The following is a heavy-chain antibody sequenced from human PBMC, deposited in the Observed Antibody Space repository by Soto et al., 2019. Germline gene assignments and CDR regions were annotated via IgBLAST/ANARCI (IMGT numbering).Heavy chain of an antibody. CDR1: GGSISSYY. CDR2: IYYSGRT. V-gene: IGHV4-59*01. Sequence: QVQLQESGPGLVKPSETLSLTCTVSGGSISSYYWSWIRQPPGKGLEWIGYIYYSGRTNYNPSLKSRVTLYVDTSKNQSSLKLSFVTAADTAVYYCVRGYCSSTSCYNWDNGFDPWGQGTLVTVSS. D-gene: IGHD2-2*02. CDR3: VRGYCSSTSCYNWDNGFDP. J-gene: IGHJ5*02.